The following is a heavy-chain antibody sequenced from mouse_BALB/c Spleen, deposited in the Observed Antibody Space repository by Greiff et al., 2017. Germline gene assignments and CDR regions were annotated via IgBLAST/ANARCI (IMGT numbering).Heavy chain of an antibody. V-gene: IGHV14-3*02. J-gene: IGHJ4*01. CDR2: IDPANGNT. D-gene: IGHD6-2*01. Sequence: EVQLQQSGAELVKPGASVKLSCTASGFNIKDTYMHWVKQRPEQGLEWIGRIDPANGNTKYDPKFQGKATLNVDKSSNTAYMQLSSLTSEDSAVYYCARRTAYSLYAMDYWGQGTSVTVSS. CDR3: ARRTAYSLYAMDY. CDR1: GFNIKDTY.